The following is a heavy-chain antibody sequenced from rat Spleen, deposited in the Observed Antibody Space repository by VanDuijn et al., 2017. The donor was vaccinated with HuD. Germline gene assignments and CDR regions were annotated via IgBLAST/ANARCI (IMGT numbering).Heavy chain of an antibody. CDR1: GFTFSRYW. CDR2: ISYEGSST. J-gene: IGHJ2*01. D-gene: IGHD1-5*01. Sequence: EVQLAETGGGLVQPGRSLKLSCVASGFTFSRYWMYWVRQAPGKGLEWVSSISYEGSSTDYGDSVKVRFTISRDNAKSPLYMQMNSLRSEDTATYYWSRLGPETGTYFDYWGQGVMVTVSS. V-gene: IGHV5-58*01. CDR3: SRLGPETGTYFDY.